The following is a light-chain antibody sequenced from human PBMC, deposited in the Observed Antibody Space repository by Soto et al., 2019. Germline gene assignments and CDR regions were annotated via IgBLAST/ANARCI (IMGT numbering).Light chain of an antibody. CDR2: DAS. CDR3: QQYDNLPLT. J-gene: IGKJ4*01. CDR1: QDISNY. V-gene: IGKV1-33*01. Sequence: DIQMTQSPSSLSASVGDRVTITCQASQDISNYLNWYQQKPGKAPKLLIYDASNLETGVPSRFSGSGSGTVFTFTISRLQPEDIATYYCQQYDNLPLTFGGGTKVEIK.